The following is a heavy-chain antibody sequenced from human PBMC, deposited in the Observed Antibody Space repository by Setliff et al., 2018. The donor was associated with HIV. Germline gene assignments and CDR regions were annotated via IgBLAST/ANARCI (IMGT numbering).Heavy chain of an antibody. J-gene: IGHJ4*02. CDR1: GDSFNGSHYL. Sequence: SETLSLTCTVSGDSFNGSHYLWGWIRQPPGKGLEWVGNVYYNWATYYNPSLKNRVTISVDTSKNQFSLNLRSVTAADTAVYYCARDPPGYGDSKDYWGQGKLVTVSS. V-gene: IGHV4-39*07. CDR3: ARDPPGYGDSKDY. CDR2: VYYNWAT. D-gene: IGHD4-17*01.